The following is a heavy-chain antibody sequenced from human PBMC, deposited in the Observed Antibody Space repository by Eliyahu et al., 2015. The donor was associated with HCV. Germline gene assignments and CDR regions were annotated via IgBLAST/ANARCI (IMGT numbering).Heavy chain of an antibody. Sequence: QVQLQQWGAGLLKPSETLSLTCVVYGGSFSGXXWSCIRQPPGKGLEWIGEIXHSESTNYNPXLKSRVTISVDTSKHQFSLKLSSVTAADTAVYFCASSLTIFGVVKYYYGMDVWGQGTTVTVSS. CDR3: ASSLTIFGVVKYYYGMDV. CDR2: IXHSEST. CDR1: GGSFSGXX. J-gene: IGHJ6*02. V-gene: IGHV4-34*01. D-gene: IGHD3-3*01.